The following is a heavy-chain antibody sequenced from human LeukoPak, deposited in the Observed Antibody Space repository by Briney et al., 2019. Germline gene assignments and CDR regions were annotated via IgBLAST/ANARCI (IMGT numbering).Heavy chain of an antibody. CDR2: IYHSGST. D-gene: IGHD1/OR15-1a*01. Sequence: SETLSLTCTVSGGSISSGGYYWSWIRQPPGKGLEWIGYIYHSGSTYYNPSLKSRVTISVDRSKNQFSLKLSSVTAADTAVYYCASGITGATDAFDIWSQGTMVTVSS. CDR1: GGSISSGGYY. CDR3: ASGITGATDAFDI. J-gene: IGHJ3*02. V-gene: IGHV4-30-2*01.